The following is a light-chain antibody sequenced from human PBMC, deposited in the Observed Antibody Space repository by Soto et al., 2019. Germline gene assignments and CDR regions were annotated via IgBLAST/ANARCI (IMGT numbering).Light chain of an antibody. V-gene: IGKV1-17*03. CDR3: LQHYAYPWT. J-gene: IGKJ1*01. Sequence: DIQMTQSPSAVSESVGDRVTITCRASQDISRFLAWFQQNPGKVPKRLVYLATALQNGAPSRFSGSGSGTEFNFTISSLQPEDFATYYCLQHYAYPWTFGQGTKVDI. CDR2: LAT. CDR1: QDISRF.